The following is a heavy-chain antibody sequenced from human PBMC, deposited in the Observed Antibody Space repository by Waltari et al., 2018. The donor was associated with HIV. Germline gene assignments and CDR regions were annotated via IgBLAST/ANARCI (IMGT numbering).Heavy chain of an antibody. CDR1: GFTFSRYA. Sequence: EVQLLESGGGLVQPGGSLRLSCAASGFTFSRYALSWVRQAPGKGLEWVSAIIGSGGSTYYADSVKGRFTISRDNSKNTLYLQMNSLRAEDTAVYYCAKDPMDIVATINYYGMDVWGQGTTVTVSS. CDR2: IIGSGGST. V-gene: IGHV3-23*01. CDR3: AKDPMDIVATINYYGMDV. D-gene: IGHD5-12*01. J-gene: IGHJ6*02.